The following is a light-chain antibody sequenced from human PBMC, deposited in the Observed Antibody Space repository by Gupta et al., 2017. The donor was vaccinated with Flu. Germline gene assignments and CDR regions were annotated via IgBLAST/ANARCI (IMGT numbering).Light chain of an antibody. Sequence: DIVVPQTPDSLAVSVGGRATINCRSSQSVFYDSLNENFLAWYQQKPRQPPKLLLYWASTRESGVPYRFSGSGSGTNFTLTISSLQAEDVAVYYCHQYYSSPFTFGPGTRVDI. CDR1: QSVFYDSLNENF. CDR3: HQYYSSPFT. CDR2: WAS. J-gene: IGKJ3*01. V-gene: IGKV4-1*01.